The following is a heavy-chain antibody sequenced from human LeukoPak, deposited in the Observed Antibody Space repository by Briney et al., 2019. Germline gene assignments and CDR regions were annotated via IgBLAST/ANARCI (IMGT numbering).Heavy chain of an antibody. V-gene: IGHV4-4*07. D-gene: IGHD5-12*01. CDR3: ARCSGNGYDYSWLDL. Sequence: SETLSLTCTVSGGSISSYYWTWVRQPAGKGLEWIGRIYSSGTTNYNPSLKSRVIMSVDTSKNQFSLKLTSVTAADTAVYYCARCSGNGYDYSWLDLWGQGTLVTVSS. CDR2: IYSSGTT. J-gene: IGHJ5*02. CDR1: GGSISSYY.